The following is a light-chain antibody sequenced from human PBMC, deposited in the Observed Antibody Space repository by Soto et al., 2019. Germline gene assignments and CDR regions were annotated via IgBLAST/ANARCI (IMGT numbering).Light chain of an antibody. J-gene: IGKJ2*01. CDR3: QQTWRAPPT. V-gene: IGKV1-39*01. CDR1: QSISIY. Sequence: DIQMTQSPSSLFASVGDRVTITCRASQSISIYLNWYQHKVGEAPKLLIYDASTLQSGVPSRFSGSVSGTDFTLTISSLQPEDFAAYYCQQTWRAPPTFGQGTKLEI. CDR2: DAS.